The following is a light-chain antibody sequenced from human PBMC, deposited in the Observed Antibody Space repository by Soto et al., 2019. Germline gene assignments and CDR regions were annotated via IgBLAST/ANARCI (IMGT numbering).Light chain of an antibody. J-gene: IGLJ7*01. CDR3: QSYDSSLSGSV. CDR1: SSNIGAGYD. Sequence: QSVLTQPPSVSGAPGQRVTISCTGSSSNIGAGYDVHWYQHLPGTAPKLLIYGNNNRPSGVPDRFSGSRSGTSASLAILGLQTEDEADYYCQSYDSSLSGSVFGGGTQLTVL. V-gene: IGLV1-40*01. CDR2: GNN.